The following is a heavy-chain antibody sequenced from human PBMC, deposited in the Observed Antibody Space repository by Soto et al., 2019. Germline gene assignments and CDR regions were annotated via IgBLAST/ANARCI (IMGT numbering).Heavy chain of an antibody. V-gene: IGHV3-30*03. CDR2: ISFEGTDP. Sequence: GGSLRLSCAASGFTFSNFGMHWVRQAPGMGQDWVAAISFEGTDPTYAGSVKGRFTISRDNAKNTLYLQMNSLRAEDTAVYYCARDHFGGNNDYWGQGALVTVSS. CDR3: ARDHFGGNNDY. J-gene: IGHJ4*02. CDR1: GFTFSNFG. D-gene: IGHD2-15*01.